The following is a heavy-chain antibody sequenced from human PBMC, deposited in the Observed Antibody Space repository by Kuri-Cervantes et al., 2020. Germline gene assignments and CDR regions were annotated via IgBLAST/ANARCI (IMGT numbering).Heavy chain of an antibody. V-gene: IGHV3-33*01. CDR1: GFTFSSYG. D-gene: IGHD1-26*01. CDR2: IWYDGSNK. J-gene: IGHJ3*02. Sequence: GESLKISCAASGFTFSSYGMHWVRQAPGKGLEWVAVIWYDGSNKYYADSVKGRFTISRDNSKNTLYLQMNSLRAEDTAVYNCAREGEWSAFDIWGQGTMVTVSS. CDR3: AREGEWSAFDI.